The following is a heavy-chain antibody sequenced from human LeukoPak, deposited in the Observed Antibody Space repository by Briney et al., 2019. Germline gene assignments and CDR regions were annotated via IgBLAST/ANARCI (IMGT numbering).Heavy chain of an antibody. V-gene: IGHV3-33*01. D-gene: IGHD3-10*01. Sequence: GRSLRLSCAASGFTFSSYGMHWVRQAPGKGLEWVAVIWYDGSNKYYADSVKGRFTISRDNSKNTLYLQMNSRRAEDTAVYYCAREGLLWFGELSGFDYWGQGTLVTVSS. CDR3: AREGLLWFGELSGFDY. CDR2: IWYDGSNK. J-gene: IGHJ4*02. CDR1: GFTFSSYG.